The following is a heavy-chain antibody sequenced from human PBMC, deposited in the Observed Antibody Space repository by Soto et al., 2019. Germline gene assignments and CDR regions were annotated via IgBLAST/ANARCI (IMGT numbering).Heavy chain of an antibody. CDR2: IYHSGST. CDR1: GYSISTGFN. V-gene: IGHV4-38-2*01. CDR3: ARVGPWVPYYYDSSPYTFENWFDP. D-gene: IGHD3-22*01. J-gene: IGHJ5*02. Sequence: SETLSLTCAVSGYSISTGFNWAWIRQPPGKGLEWIGSIYHSGSTYYNLSLKSRVTISSDASKNQISLILNSVTAADTAVYYCARVGPWVPYYYDSSPYTFENWFDPWGQGTLVTVSS.